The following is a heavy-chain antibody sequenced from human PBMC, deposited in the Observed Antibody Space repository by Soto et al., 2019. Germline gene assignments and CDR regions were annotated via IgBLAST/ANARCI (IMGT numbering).Heavy chain of an antibody. V-gene: IGHV1-69*01. J-gene: IGHJ6*02. Sequence: QVQLVQSGAEVKKPGSSVKVSCKASGGTFGSYAISWVRQAPGQGLEWMGGIIPITATANYAQKFQGRVTITADESTSTASMQVSSLRSEDTAVYYCARSQGSSTSLAIYYYYYYGMDVWGQGTTVTVSS. CDR1: GGTFGSYA. D-gene: IGHD2-2*01. CDR3: ARSQGSSTSLAIYYYYYYGMDV. CDR2: IIPITATA.